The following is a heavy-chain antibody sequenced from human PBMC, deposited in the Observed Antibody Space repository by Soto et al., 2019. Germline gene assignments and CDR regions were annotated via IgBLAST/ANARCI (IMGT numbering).Heavy chain of an antibody. J-gene: IGHJ6*02. CDR2: IRSKAYGGTT. CDR1: GFTFGDYA. V-gene: IGHV3-49*04. CDR3: TRERPLRYFVWPHLPYYGMDV. D-gene: IGHD3-9*01. Sequence: GGSLRLSCTASGFTFGDYAMSWVRQAPGKGLEWVGFIRSKAYGGTTEYASSVKGRFTISRDDSKSIAYLQMNSLKTEDTAVYYCTRERPLRYFVWPHLPYYGMDVWGQGTTVTVSS.